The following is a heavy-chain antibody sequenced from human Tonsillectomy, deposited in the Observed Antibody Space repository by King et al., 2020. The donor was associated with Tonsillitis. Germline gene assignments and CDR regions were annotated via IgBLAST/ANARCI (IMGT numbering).Heavy chain of an antibody. V-gene: IGHV4-34*01. CDR1: GGSFSGYY. CDR2: INHSGST. Sequence: VQLQQWGAGLLKPSETLSLTCAVYGGSFSGYYWSWIRQPPGKGLEWIGEINHSGSTNYNPSLKSRVTISVDTSKNQFSLKLSSVTAADTAVYYCARGWGSREDYWGQGTLVTVSS. D-gene: IGHD7-27*01. J-gene: IGHJ4*02. CDR3: ARGWGSREDY.